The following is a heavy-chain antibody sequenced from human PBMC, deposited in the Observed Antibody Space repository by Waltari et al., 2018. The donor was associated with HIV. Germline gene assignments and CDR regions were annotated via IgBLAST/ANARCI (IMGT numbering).Heavy chain of an antibody. V-gene: IGHV3-33*01. CDR1: GFIFNNYV. D-gene: IGHD2-15*01. J-gene: IGHJ6*02. Sequence: QVQLEATGGGVVQPGRSLRLSCAASGFIFNNYVIPWVRQAPGKGLGWVALIWYDGISKYYAESVKGRFTISRDKSKNTLYLEMNSLRAEDTAVYYCAREGYCSGGSCPLPHWGQGTTVTVSS. CDR2: IWYDGISK. CDR3: AREGYCSGGSCPLPH.